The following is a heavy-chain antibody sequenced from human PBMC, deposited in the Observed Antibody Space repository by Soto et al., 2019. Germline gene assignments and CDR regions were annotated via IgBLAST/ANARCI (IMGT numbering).Heavy chain of an antibody. V-gene: IGHV1-18*01. D-gene: IGHD6-13*01. CDR2: ISGFNGNT. CDR1: GYTFSRYG. CDR3: ARASAYSTPWSFDN. Sequence: QVQLVQSGAEVKKPGASVRVSCKASGYTFSRYGISWVRQAPGQGIEWMGWISGFNGNTKESEKLQGRVTLTTDTAANTAHMELRGLRSDDTAVYYCARASAYSTPWSFDNWGQGTLVTVSS. J-gene: IGHJ4*02.